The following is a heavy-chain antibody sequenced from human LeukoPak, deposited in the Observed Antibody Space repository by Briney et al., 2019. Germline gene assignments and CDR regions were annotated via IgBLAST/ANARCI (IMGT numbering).Heavy chain of an antibody. CDR1: GYSFTSYW. D-gene: IGHD3-22*01. CDR3: ARQFYYDSSGREGFDY. Sequence: GESLKISWKGSGYSFTSYWIGWVRQMPGKGLEWMGIIYPGDSDTRYSPSFQGQVTISADKSISTAYLQWSSLKASDTAMYYCARQFYYDSSGREGFDYWGQGTLVTVSS. CDR2: IYPGDSDT. J-gene: IGHJ4*02. V-gene: IGHV5-51*01.